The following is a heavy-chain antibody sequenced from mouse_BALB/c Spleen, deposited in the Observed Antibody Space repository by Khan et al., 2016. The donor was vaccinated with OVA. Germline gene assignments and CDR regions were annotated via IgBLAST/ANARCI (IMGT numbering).Heavy chain of an antibody. CDR1: GYTVSSYW. Sequence: QVQLKQSGAELMKPGASVKISCKATGYTVSSYWIEWIKQRPGHGLEWIGEILPGSGSSKYNEKFKGKATFTEDTSSNTAYMQLSSLTSEDSAVYYCARRFSGGAIDFWGQGTPVTVSS. CDR2: ILPGSGSS. D-gene: IGHD3-1*01. V-gene: IGHV1-9*01. J-gene: IGHJ4*01. CDR3: ARRFSGGAIDF.